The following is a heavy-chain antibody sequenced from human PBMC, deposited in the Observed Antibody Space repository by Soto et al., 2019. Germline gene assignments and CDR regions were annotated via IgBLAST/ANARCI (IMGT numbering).Heavy chain of an antibody. D-gene: IGHD3-22*01. CDR3: AREEESYYDSSGYSGYFDY. V-gene: IGHV1-69*13. J-gene: IGHJ4*02. CDR2: IIPIFGTA. CDR1: GGTFSSYA. Sequence: SVKVSCKASGGTFSSYAISWVRQAPGQGLEWMGGIIPIFGTANYAQKFQGRVTITADESTSTAYMELSSLRSEDTAVYYCAREEESYYDSSGYSGYFDYWGQGTLVTVSS.